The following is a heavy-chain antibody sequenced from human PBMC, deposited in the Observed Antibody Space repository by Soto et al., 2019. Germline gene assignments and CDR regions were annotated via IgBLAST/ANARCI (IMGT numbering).Heavy chain of an antibody. CDR2: IWYDGSNK. CDR3: ARDSHVGSGWQLTADY. CDR1: GFTFSSYC. V-gene: IGHV3-33*01. Sequence: QVQLVESGGGVVQPGRSLRLSCAASGFTFSSYCMHWVRQAPGKGLEWVAVIWYDGSNKYYADAVKGRFTISRDNSKNTLYLQMTGLRAEDTAVYYCARDSHVGSGWQLTADYWGQGPLVTVSS. D-gene: IGHD6-19*01. J-gene: IGHJ4*02.